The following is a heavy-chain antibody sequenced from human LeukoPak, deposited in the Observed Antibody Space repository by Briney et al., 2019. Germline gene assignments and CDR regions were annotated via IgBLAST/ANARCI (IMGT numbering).Heavy chain of an antibody. V-gene: IGHV3-23*01. D-gene: IGHD1-26*01. CDR2: ISDSGGST. CDR3: ARDLTGANDY. Sequence: PGGSLRLSCAASGFTVSSNYMNWVRQAPGKGLEWVSTISDSGGSTYYADSVKGRFTISRDNSKNTLYLQMNSLRAEDTALYYCARDLTGANDYWGQGTLVTVSS. J-gene: IGHJ4*02. CDR1: GFTVSSNY.